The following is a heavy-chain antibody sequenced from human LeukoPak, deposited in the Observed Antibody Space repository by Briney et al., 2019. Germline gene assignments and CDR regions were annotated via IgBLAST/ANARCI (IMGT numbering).Heavy chain of an antibody. CDR2: ISSGSEK. V-gene: IGHV3-30*04. CDR3: ARDLELSAVYYFDS. J-gene: IGHJ4*02. CDR1: GFTFSIFP. Sequence: GGSLRLSCEASGFTFSIFPMHWVRQAPGKGLEWVALISSGSEKYYADSVKGRFTISRDNSKNMLYLQMNSLRADDTAVYYCARDLELSAVYYFDSWCQGTLVIVSS. D-gene: IGHD3-3*01.